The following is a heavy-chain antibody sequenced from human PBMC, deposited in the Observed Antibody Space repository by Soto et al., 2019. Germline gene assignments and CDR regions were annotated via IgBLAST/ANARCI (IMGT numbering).Heavy chain of an antibody. Sequence: ASVKVSCKASGGTFSSYAISWVRQAPGQGLEWMGGIIPIFGTANYAQKFQGRVTITADESTSTAYMELSSLRPEDTAVYYCARDAYDILTGYSGTCFFDYWGQGTLVTVSS. CDR2: IIPIFGTA. V-gene: IGHV1-69*13. D-gene: IGHD3-9*01. J-gene: IGHJ4*02. CDR3: ARDAYDILTGYSGTCFFDY. CDR1: GGTFSSYA.